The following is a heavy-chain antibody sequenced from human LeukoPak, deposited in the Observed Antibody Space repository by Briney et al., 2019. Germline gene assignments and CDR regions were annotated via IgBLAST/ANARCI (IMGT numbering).Heavy chain of an antibody. J-gene: IGHJ4*02. CDR2: ISYDGSNK. CDR1: GFTFSRYA. D-gene: IGHD3-22*01. V-gene: IGHV3-30-3*01. Sequence: GGSLRLSCAASGFTFSRYAMHWVRQAPGKGLEWVAVISYDGSNKYYADSVKSRFTISRDDSKNTLYLQMNSLRAEDTAVYYCASTPPNHYYLSSGYYPDYWGQGTLVTVSS. CDR3: ASTPPNHYYLSSGYYPDY.